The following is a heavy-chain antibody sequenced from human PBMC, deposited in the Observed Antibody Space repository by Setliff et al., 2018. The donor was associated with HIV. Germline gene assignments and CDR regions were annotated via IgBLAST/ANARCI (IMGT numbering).Heavy chain of an antibody. CDR1: GYSISRGYF. CDR3: ARDGYLVGATRFDY. CDR2: MYHSGST. Sequence: SETLSLTCAVSGYSISRGYFWGWIRQPPGKGLEWIGSMYHSGSTYYNPSLKSRVTMSLDTSKNQFSLNLSSVTAADTAVYYCARDGYLVGATRFDYWGQGTLVTVSS. J-gene: IGHJ4*02. D-gene: IGHD1-26*01. V-gene: IGHV4-38-2*02.